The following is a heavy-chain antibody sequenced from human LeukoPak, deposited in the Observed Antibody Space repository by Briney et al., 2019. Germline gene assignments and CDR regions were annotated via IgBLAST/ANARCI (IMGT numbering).Heavy chain of an antibody. J-gene: IGHJ6*03. CDR3: ARVGGGSSWYYYYYMDV. V-gene: IGHV3-30-3*01. Sequence: GGSLRLSCAASGFTFSSYAMHWVRQAPGKGLEWVAVISYDGSNKYYADSVKGRFTISRDNSKNTLYLQMNSLRAEDTAVYYCARVGGGSSWYYYYYMDVWGKGTTVTVSS. CDR2: ISYDGSNK. CDR1: GFTFSSYA. D-gene: IGHD6-13*01.